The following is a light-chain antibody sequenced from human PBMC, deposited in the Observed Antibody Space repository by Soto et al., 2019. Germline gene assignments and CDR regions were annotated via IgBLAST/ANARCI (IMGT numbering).Light chain of an antibody. V-gene: IGKV3-15*01. Sequence: EIVLTQSPATLSLSPGERATLSCRASQSVNSNLAWYQQKAGQAPRLLIYGTSTRATGIPARFSGSGSGTDFTLTISSLQFEDFAVYYCQHYNHWLWTFGQGTKVDI. CDR2: GTS. CDR3: QHYNHWLWT. J-gene: IGKJ1*01. CDR1: QSVNSN.